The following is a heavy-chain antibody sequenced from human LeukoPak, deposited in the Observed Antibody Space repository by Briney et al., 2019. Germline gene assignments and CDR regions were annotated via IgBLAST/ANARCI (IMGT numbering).Heavy chain of an antibody. CDR3: ARGYYGGTLGHFQH. CDR1: GGSFSGYY. J-gene: IGHJ1*01. Sequence: PSETLSLTCAVYGGSFSGYYWSWIRQPPGEGLEWIGEIYHSGSPKYNLSLKSRVTISVDTSKNQFSLKLSSVTAADTAVYYCARGYYGGTLGHFQHWGQGTLVTVSS. V-gene: IGHV4-34*01. CDR2: IYHSGSP. D-gene: IGHD4-23*01.